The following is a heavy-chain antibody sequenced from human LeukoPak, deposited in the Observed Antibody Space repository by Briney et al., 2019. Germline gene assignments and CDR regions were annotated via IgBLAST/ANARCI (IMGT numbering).Heavy chain of an antibody. V-gene: IGHV3-9*03. J-gene: IGHJ3*02. Sequence: GGSLRLSCAASGYTFSSYWMHWVRQAPGKGLEWVSGISWNSGSIGYADSVKGRFTISRDNAKNSLYLQMNSLRAEDMALYYCAKGITGTTYMAFDIWGQGTMVTVSS. D-gene: IGHD1-20*01. CDR1: GYTFSSYW. CDR3: AKGITGTTYMAFDI. CDR2: ISWNSGSI.